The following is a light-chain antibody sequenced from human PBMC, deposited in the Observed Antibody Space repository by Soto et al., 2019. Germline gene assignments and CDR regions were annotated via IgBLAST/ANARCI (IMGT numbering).Light chain of an antibody. Sequence: EIVLTQSPGTLPLSPGVRATLSCRARQPIISNFLAWYQQNPGQAPILLIYGASSRATAIPDRFTGSGAGTDFTLTINRREPEDFALYFCQQYSSYPLSFGGGTQVEIK. J-gene: IGKJ4*01. CDR1: QPIISNF. CDR2: GAS. V-gene: IGKV3-20*01. CDR3: QQYSSYPLS.